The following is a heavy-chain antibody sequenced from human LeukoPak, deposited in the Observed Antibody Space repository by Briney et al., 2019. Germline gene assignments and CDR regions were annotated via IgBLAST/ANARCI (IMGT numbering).Heavy chain of an antibody. CDR3: ARSVTGNDPYFDY. V-gene: IGHV3-30*03. CDR1: GFTFSSYG. D-gene: IGHD1-20*01. CDR2: ISYDGSNK. Sequence: GGSLRLSCAASGFTFSSYGMHWVRQAPGKGLEWVAVISYDGSNKYYADSVKGRFTISRDNSKNTLYLQMNSLRAEDTAVYYCARSVTGNDPYFDYWGQGTLVTVSS. J-gene: IGHJ4*02.